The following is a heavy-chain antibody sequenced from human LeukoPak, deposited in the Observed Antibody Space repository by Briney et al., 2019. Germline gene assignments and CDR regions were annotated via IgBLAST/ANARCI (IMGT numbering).Heavy chain of an antibody. CDR3: PRAKHQLLHDAFDI. V-gene: IGHV1-69*01. CDR1: GGTFSSYA. J-gene: IGHJ3*02. Sequence: AVKVSCKASGGTFSSYAISWVRQAPGQGLELMGGVIPIFGTANYAQKFQGRVTITEEQSTSTAYMELTTLRPEAPAVYSWPRAKHQLLHDAFDIWGQGTMVTVSS. D-gene: IGHD2-2*01. CDR2: VIPIFGTA.